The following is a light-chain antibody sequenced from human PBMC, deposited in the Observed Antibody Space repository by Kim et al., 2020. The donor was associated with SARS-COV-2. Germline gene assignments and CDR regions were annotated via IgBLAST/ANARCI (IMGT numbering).Light chain of an antibody. J-gene: IGLJ2*01. Sequence: SYELTQPPSVSVSPGQTARITCSGNKLGEKYTCWYQQKSGQSPVVVIYQDNKWPSGMTERFSGSSSGNTATLTISGTQPMDEADYYCQTWDSTTVIFGGGTQLTVL. CDR1: KLGEKY. V-gene: IGLV3-1*01. CDR3: QTWDSTTVI. CDR2: QDN.